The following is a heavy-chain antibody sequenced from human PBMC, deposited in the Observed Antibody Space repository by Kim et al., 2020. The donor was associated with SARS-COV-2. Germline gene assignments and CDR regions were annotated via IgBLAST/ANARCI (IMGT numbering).Heavy chain of an antibody. J-gene: IGHJ4*02. D-gene: IGHD6-13*01. V-gene: IGHV3-11*06. Sequence: RFTISRDNAKNSLYLQMNSLRAEDTAVYYCARETAYSSSWSDRPYYFDYWGQGTLVTVSS. CDR3: ARETAYSSSWSDRPYYFDY.